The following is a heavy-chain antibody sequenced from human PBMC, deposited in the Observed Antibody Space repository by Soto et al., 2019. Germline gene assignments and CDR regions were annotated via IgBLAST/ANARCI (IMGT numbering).Heavy chain of an antibody. D-gene: IGHD2-21*01. CDR2: INFRGTT. V-gene: IGHV4-39*01. J-gene: IGHJ2*01. CDR3: ARRANIPSCYFDL. CDR1: GASISRSNSY. Sequence: QVQLQESGPGLVKPSETLSLVCNVSGASISRSNSYWGWIRQPTGKGLEWIARINFRGTTYYNPCRKSRVAASVDLSRNQFSPRLASVTAADTAVYFCARRANIPSCYFDLWGR.